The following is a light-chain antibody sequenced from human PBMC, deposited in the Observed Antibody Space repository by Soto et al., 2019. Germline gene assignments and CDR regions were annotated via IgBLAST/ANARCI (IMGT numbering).Light chain of an antibody. Sequence: EIVLTQSPGTLSLSPGERATLSCRASQSVSSDYLAWYQQKPGQTPKVLIYRASSRATGIPDRFSGSGSGTDFTLTISRLEPEDFAVYYCQQYGSSPLTFGQGTKLEIK. V-gene: IGKV3-20*01. CDR2: RAS. J-gene: IGKJ4*01. CDR3: QQYGSSPLT. CDR1: QSVSSDY.